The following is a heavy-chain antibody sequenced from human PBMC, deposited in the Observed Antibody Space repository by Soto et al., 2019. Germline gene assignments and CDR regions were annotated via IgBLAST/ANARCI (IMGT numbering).Heavy chain of an antibody. Sequence: QVQLVQSGAEVKKPGASVRISCKASGYTFTDYYLHWVRQAPGQGLEWMGIMNPSGGVTSYAQKFQGSVAVTSDTSTSTVYMQLSSLRSEDTAVYYCASSEAVPTTTYYYWYIDVWGKGTTVTVSS. D-gene: IGHD2-2*01. CDR2: MNPSGGVT. CDR3: ASSEAVPTTTYYYWYIDV. CDR1: GYTFTDYY. J-gene: IGHJ6*03. V-gene: IGHV1-46*03.